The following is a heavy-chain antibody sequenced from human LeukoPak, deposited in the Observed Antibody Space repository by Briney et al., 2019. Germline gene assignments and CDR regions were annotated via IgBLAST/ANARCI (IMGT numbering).Heavy chain of an antibody. V-gene: IGHV4-34*01. CDR3: ARQPVVVPAATDY. D-gene: IGHD2-2*01. Sequence: SETLSLTCAVYGGSFSGYYWSWIRQPPGKGLEWIGEINHSGSTNYNPSLKSRVTISVDTSKNQFSLKLSSVTAADTAVYYCARQPVVVPAATDYWGQGTLVTVSS. CDR1: GGSFSGYY. CDR2: INHSGST. J-gene: IGHJ4*02.